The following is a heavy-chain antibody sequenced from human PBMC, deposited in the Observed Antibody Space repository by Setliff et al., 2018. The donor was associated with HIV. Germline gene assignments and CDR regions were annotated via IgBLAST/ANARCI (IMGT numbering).Heavy chain of an antibody. J-gene: IGHJ6*03. V-gene: IGHV1-18*01. D-gene: IGHD3-10*01. CDR2: IGSYSGYT. CDR3: AREGLWFGDRGYYMDV. Sequence: ASVKVSCKASNYTLINYGVSWVRQAPGQGLEWMGWIGSYSGYTIYAQKFQDRLTMTTDTSTSTAYMELRSLISDDTAVYYCAREGLWFGDRGYYMDVWGTGTAVTVSS. CDR1: NYTLINYG.